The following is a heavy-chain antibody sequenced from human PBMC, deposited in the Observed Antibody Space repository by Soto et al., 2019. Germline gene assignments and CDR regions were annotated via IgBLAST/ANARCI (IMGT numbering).Heavy chain of an antibody. CDR3: AKDGIGDTVPASAFLLNRSFDP. V-gene: IGHV3-66*01. J-gene: IGHJ5*02. Sequence: GKGLEWVSVIYSGGSTYYADSVKGRFTISRDNSKNTLYLQMNSLRAEDTVFFFQAKDGIGDTVPASAFLLNRSFDP. D-gene: IGHD2-15*01. CDR2: IYSGGST.